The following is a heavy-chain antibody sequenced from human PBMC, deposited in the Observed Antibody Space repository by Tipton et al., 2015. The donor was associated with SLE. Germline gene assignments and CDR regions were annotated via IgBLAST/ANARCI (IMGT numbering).Heavy chain of an antibody. J-gene: IGHJ2*01. CDR2: IYTSGST. Sequence: TLSLTCTVSGGSINSVGYYWSWIRQPAGKGLDWIGRIYTSGSTNYNPSLKSRVTISLDTSKNQFSLKLSSVTTADTAVYYCARDLGAGWGGHWYFDLWGRGTLLTVSS. CDR3: ARDLGAGWGGHWYFDL. CDR1: GGSINSVGYY. D-gene: IGHD3-16*01. V-gene: IGHV4-61*02.